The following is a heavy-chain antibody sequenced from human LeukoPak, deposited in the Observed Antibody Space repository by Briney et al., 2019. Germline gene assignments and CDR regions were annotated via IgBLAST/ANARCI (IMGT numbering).Heavy chain of an antibody. CDR1: GFTFSSYS. CDR3: ARAETRIAVAGT. J-gene: IGHJ4*02. D-gene: IGHD6-19*01. V-gene: IGHV3-21*01. Sequence: PGGSLRLSCAASGFTFSSYSMNWVRQAPGKGLEWVSSISSSSSYIYYADSVKGRFTISRDNAKNSLYLQMNSLRAEDTAVYYCARAETRIAVAGTWGQGTLVIVSS. CDR2: ISSSSSYI.